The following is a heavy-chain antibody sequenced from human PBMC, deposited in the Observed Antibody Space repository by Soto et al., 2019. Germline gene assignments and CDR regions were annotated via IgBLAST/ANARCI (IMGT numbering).Heavy chain of an antibody. J-gene: IGHJ3*02. CDR3: ARGWDAFDI. V-gene: IGHV1-2*02. D-gene: IGHD6-13*01. CDR1: GGTFSSYA. Sequence: GASVKVSCKASGGTFSSYAISWVRQAPGQGLEWMGWINPNSGGTNYAQKFQGRVTMTRDTSISTAYMELSRLRSDDTAVYYCARGWDAFDIWGQGTMVTVSS. CDR2: INPNSGGT.